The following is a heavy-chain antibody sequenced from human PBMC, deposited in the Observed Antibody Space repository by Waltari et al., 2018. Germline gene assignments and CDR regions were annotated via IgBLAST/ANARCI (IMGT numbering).Heavy chain of an antibody. CDR3: ARDWRGSGWAWMY. CDR1: ATPFYGTS. D-gene: IGHD6-19*01. J-gene: IGHJ4*02. V-gene: IGHV1-3*01. CDR2: INVDNGNR. Sequence: QFFLEQSGIEVKQLVAPVRISCKPSATPFYGTSLHCLRQAPGQRPEWMGYINVDNGNREYNAKFQDRVSITRDTSAYTVYMVLTRLTSEDTGIYCWARDWRGSGWAWMYWGQGSRLTVSS.